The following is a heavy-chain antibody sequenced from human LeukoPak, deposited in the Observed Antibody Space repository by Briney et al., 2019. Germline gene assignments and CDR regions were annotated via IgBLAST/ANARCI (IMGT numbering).Heavy chain of an antibody. CDR3: ARGGDYGDYGLYYFDY. V-gene: IGHV3-30-3*01. CDR2: ISYDGSNK. Sequence: PGGSLRLSCAASGFTFSSYAMHWVRQAPGKGLEWVAVISYDGSNKYYADSVKGRFTISRDNSKNTLYLQMNSLRAEDTAVYYCARGGDYGDYGLYYFDYWGQGTLVTVSS. J-gene: IGHJ4*02. CDR1: GFTFSSYA. D-gene: IGHD4-17*01.